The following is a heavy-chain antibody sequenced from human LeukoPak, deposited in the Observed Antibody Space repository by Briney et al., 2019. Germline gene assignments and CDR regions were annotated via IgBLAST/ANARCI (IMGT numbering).Heavy chain of an antibody. CDR1: GFPFSSYW. D-gene: IGHD5-18*01. V-gene: IGHV3-74*01. CDR2: TNSDGSST. Sequence: GGSLRLSCAASGFPFSSYWIHWVRQAPGKGLVWVSRTNSDGSSTSYAASVKGRFTISRDNVKNTVYLQMNSLRAEDTAVYYCTRGGGGNSFGQFDSWGQGTLVTVSS. CDR3: TRGGGGNSFGQFDS. J-gene: IGHJ4*02.